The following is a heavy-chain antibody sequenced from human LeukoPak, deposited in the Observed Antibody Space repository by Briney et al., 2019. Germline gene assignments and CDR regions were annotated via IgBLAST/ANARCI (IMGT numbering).Heavy chain of an antibody. D-gene: IGHD3-10*01. CDR2: ISSSSTYI. Sequence: GGSLRLSCAASGFTFSTYSMNWVRQAPGKGLEWVSSISSSSTYIDYADSVKGRFTISRDNAKNSLYLQMNSLRAEDTAVYYCARDRGTASNDWGQGTLVTVSS. J-gene: IGHJ4*02. CDR1: GFTFSTYS. V-gene: IGHV3-21*01. CDR3: ARDRGTASND.